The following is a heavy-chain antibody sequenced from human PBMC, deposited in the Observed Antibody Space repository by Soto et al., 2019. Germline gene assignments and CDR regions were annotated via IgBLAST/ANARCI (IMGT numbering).Heavy chain of an antibody. CDR2: IWSDGNNK. CDR1: GFTFNTYG. CDR3: ARIQLDTIMALDY. Sequence: QVQLVESGGGVVQPGRSLRRSCAASGFTFNTYGFHWVRQAPGKGLEWVSVIWSDGNNKYYADSVKGRFTISRDSSKNTLYLQMNSLRVEDTAVYYCARIQLDTIMALDYWGQGTLVTVSS. D-gene: IGHD1-1*01. V-gene: IGHV3-33*01. J-gene: IGHJ4*02.